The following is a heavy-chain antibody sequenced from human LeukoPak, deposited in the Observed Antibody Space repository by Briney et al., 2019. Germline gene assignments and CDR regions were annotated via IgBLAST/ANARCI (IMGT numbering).Heavy chain of an antibody. Sequence: ASVKVSCKPSGYTFTNHDINWVRQAPGQGLEWVGWISPYSGNTNYAQKFQDRVTMTTDTSTSTAYMELRSLRSDDTAVYYCARGSGYSGYGGINDAFDIWGQGTMVTVSS. D-gene: IGHD5-12*01. J-gene: IGHJ3*02. CDR3: ARGSGYSGYGGINDAFDI. CDR1: GYTFTNHD. V-gene: IGHV1-18*01. CDR2: ISPYSGNT.